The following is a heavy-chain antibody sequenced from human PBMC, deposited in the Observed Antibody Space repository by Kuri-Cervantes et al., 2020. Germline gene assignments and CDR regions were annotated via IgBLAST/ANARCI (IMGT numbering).Heavy chain of an antibody. V-gene: IGHV1-69*13. CDR3: ARGRHIAARPGFSYNWFDP. Sequence: SVKVSCKASGGTFSSYAISWVRQAPGQGLEWMGGIIPIFGTANYAQKFQGRVTITADESASTAYMELSSLRSEDTAVYYCARGRHIAARPGFSYNWFDPWGQGTLVTVSS. J-gene: IGHJ5*02. CDR2: IIPIFGTA. CDR1: GGTFSSYA. D-gene: IGHD6-6*01.